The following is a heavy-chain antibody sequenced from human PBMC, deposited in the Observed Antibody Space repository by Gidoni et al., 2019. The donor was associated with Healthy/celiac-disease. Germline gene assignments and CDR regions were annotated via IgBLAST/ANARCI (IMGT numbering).Heavy chain of an antibody. CDR3: ARVGIAAAGTVDY. CDR1: GFTVSSNY. Sequence: EVQLVEAGGGGIQQGGSRRLAGAAYGFTVSSNYMSWVRQAPGKGLEWVSVIYCGVSTYSADSVKGRFTISRDNSKNTLYLQLNSLRAEDTAVYYCARVGIAAAGTVDYWGQGTLVTVSS. V-gene: IGHV3-53*01. D-gene: IGHD6-13*01. J-gene: IGHJ4*02. CDR2: IYCGVST.